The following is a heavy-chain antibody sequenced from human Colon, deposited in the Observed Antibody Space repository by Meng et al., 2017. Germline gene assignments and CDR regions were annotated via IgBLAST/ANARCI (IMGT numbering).Heavy chain of an antibody. J-gene: IGHJ4*02. CDR3: ARHGGYYQDF. V-gene: IGHV4-4*03. CDR2: IDHRGSA. CDR1: GASVRVNSY. D-gene: IGHD4-23*01. Sequence: QVQLSDPAPGRVKPPATLSLACSVSGASVRVNSYWSWFRQPPGRGLEWIGQIDHRGSAYYRPSLNSRVTMSLDKSRNQFSLRLTSVTAADTAVYYCARHGGYYQDFWGQGTLVTVSS.